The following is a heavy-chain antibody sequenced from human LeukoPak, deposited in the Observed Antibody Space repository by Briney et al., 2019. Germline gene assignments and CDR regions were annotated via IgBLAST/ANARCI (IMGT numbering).Heavy chain of an antibody. CDR2: IYYSGST. CDR3: ARVGRHDHYGRPYYFDY. D-gene: IGHD4-17*01. CDR1: GGSISSGSYY. Sequence: PSETLSLTCTVSGGSISSGSYYWSWIRQPPGKGLEWIGYIYYSGSTNYNPSLKSRVTISVDTSKNQFSLKLSSVTAADTAVYYCARVGRHDHYGRPYYFDYWGQGTLVTVSS. J-gene: IGHJ4*02. V-gene: IGHV4-61*01.